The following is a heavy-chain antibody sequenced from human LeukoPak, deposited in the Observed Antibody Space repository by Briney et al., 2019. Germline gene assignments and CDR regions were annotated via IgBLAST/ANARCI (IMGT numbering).Heavy chain of an antibody. CDR2: IYYSGST. CDR3: ARLGYCSGGSCYPVTPFDY. V-gene: IGHV4-59*08. J-gene: IGHJ4*02. CDR1: GGSISSYY. D-gene: IGHD2-15*01. Sequence: SETLSLTCTVSGGSISSYYWSWIRQPPGKGLEWIGYIYYSGSTNYNPSLKSRVTISVDTSKNQFSLKLSSVTAADTAVYYCARLGYCSGGSCYPVTPFDYWGQGTPVTVSS.